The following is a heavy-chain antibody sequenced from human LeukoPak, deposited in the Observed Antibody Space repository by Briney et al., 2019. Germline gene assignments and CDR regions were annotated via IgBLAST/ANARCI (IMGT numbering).Heavy chain of an antibody. D-gene: IGHD2-15*01. J-gene: IGHJ4*02. CDR3: ANWSLRGSGELDY. Sequence: QPGGSLRLSCAASGFTFSSSGMHWVRQAPGKGLEWVSAISGSGGSTYYADSVKGRFTISRDNSKNTLYLQMNSLRAEDTAVYYCANWSLRGSGELDYWGQGTLVTVSS. V-gene: IGHV3-23*01. CDR2: ISGSGGST. CDR1: GFTFSSSG.